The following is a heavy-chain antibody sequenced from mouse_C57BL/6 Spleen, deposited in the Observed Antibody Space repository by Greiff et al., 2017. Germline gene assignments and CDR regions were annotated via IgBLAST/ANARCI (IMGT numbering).Heavy chain of an antibody. D-gene: IGHD1-1*01. CDR1: GFNIKDDY. J-gene: IGHJ4*01. Sequence: VQLQQSGAELVRPGASVKLSCTASGFNIKDDYMHWVKQRPEQGLEWIGWIDPENGDTEYASKFQGKATITADTSSNTAYLQLSSLTSEDTAVYYCTTPITTVVATRGAMDYWGQGTSVTVAS. CDR2: IDPENGDT. CDR3: TTPITTVVATRGAMDY. V-gene: IGHV14-4*01.